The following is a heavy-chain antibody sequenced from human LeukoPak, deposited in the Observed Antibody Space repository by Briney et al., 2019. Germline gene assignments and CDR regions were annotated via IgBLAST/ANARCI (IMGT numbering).Heavy chain of an antibody. D-gene: IGHD1-26*01. CDR2: FDPEDGET. Sequence: GASVKVSCKVSGYTLTELSMHWVRQAPGKGREWMGGFDPEDGETIYAQMFQGRVTMTEDTSTHTAYMELSSLRSEDTAVYYCATVREWELRSFDIWGQGTMVTVSS. CDR3: ATVREWELRSFDI. CDR1: GYTLTELS. J-gene: IGHJ3*02. V-gene: IGHV1-24*01.